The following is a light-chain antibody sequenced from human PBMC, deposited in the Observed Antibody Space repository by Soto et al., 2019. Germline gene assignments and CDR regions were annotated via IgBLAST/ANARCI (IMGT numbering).Light chain of an antibody. CDR1: SSDVGGYNY. CDR3: RSYTSSSTPV. CDR2: DVS. V-gene: IGLV2-14*01. Sequence: QSALTQPASVSGSPGQSITISCTGTSSDVGGYNYVSWYQQHPGKAPKLMIYDVSNRPSGVSNRFSGSKSGNTAFLTTSGLQAEDEADYYCRSYTSSSTPVFGTGTKVTVL. J-gene: IGLJ1*01.